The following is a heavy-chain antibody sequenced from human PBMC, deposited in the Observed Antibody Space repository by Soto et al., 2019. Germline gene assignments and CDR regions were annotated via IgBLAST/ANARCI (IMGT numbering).Heavy chain of an antibody. Sequence: QVQLVQSGAEVKKPGSSVKVSCKASGGTFSSYAISWVRQAPGQGLEWMGGIIPIFGTANYAQKFQGRVTITADESTSTAYMELSSRRSEDTAVYYCASVLELHYYYGMDVWGQGTTVTVSS. J-gene: IGHJ6*02. CDR3: ASVLELHYYYGMDV. CDR1: GGTFSSYA. D-gene: IGHD1-7*01. V-gene: IGHV1-69*12. CDR2: IIPIFGTA.